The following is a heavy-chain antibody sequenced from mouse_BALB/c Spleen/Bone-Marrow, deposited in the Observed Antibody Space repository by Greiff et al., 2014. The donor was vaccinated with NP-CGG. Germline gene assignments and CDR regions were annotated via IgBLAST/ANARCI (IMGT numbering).Heavy chain of an antibody. CDR1: GYASSSYW. Sequence: VKLQESGAELVRPGSSVKISCKASGYASSSYWMNWVKQRPGQGLEWIGQIYPGDGDTNYNGKFKGKATLTADKSSSTAYMQLSSLTSEDSAVYFCARGDGNYPFYAMDYWGQGTSVTVSS. CDR3: ARGDGNYPFYAMDY. V-gene: IGHV1-80*01. J-gene: IGHJ4*01. CDR2: IYPGDGDT. D-gene: IGHD2-1*01.